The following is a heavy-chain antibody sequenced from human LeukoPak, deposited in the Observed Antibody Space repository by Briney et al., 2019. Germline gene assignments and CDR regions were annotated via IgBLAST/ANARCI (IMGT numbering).Heavy chain of an antibody. CDR3: ARGRYYYDSSGYLLFDY. CDR2: INHSGST. D-gene: IGHD3-22*01. V-gene: IGHV4-34*01. J-gene: IGHJ4*02. Sequence: SETLSLTCAVYGGSFSGYYWSWIRQPPGKGLEWIGEINHSGSTNYHPSLKSRVTISVDTSKNQFSLKLSSVTAAHTAVCYCARGRYYYDSSGYLLFDYWGQGTLVTVSS. CDR1: GGSFSGYY.